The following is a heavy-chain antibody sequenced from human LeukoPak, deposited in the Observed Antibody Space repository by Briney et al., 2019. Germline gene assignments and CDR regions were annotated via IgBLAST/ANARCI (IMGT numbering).Heavy chain of an antibody. CDR2: INHSGST. CDR1: GGSFSGYY. D-gene: IGHD3-22*01. Sequence: PSETLSLTCAVYGGSFSGYYWSWIRQPPGKGLEWIGEINHSGSTNYNPSLKSRVTISVDTSKNQFSLKLSSVTAADTAVYYCARDGGSDSSGYHYWGQGTLVTVSS. V-gene: IGHV4-34*01. CDR3: ARDGGSDSSGYHY. J-gene: IGHJ4*02.